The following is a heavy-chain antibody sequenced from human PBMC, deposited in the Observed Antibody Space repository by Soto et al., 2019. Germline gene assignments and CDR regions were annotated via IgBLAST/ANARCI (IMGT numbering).Heavy chain of an antibody. D-gene: IGHD6-13*01. CDR2: IIPILGIA. Sequence: SVKVSCKASGGTFSSYTISWVRQAPGQGLEWMGRIIPILGIANYAQKFQGRVTITADTSTSTAYMELSSLRSEDTAVYYCARSSSSWYWSSFDYWGQGTLVTVSS. CDR1: GGTFSSYT. J-gene: IGHJ4*02. V-gene: IGHV1-69*02. CDR3: ARSSSSWYWSSFDY.